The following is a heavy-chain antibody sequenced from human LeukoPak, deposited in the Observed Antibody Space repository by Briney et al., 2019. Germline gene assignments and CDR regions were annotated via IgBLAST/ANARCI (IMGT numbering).Heavy chain of an antibody. CDR1: GFSFKDTG. CDR3: VGTIAYRGSEY. V-gene: IGHV3-74*01. J-gene: IGHJ4*02. Sequence: PGRSLRPSCAASGFSFKDTGMHWVRQAPGKGLVWVSHINSDGSITSYADSVKGRFTISRDNAKNTLYLQMNSLRAEDTAVYYCVGTIAYRGSEYWGQGALVTVSS. CDR2: INSDGSIT. D-gene: IGHD2-21*01.